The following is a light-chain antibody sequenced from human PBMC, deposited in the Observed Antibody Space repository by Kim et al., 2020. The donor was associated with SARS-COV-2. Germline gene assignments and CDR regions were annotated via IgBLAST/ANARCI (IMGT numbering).Light chain of an antibody. J-gene: IGLJ2*01. CDR3: QAWDSSTKV. V-gene: IGLV3-1*01. CDR2: QDS. CDR1: KLGDKY. Sequence: VSPEQTASITCSGDKLGDKYACWYQQKPGQSPVLVIYQDSKRPSGIPERFSGSNSGNTATLTISGTQAMDEADYYCQAWDSSTKVFGGGTQLTVL.